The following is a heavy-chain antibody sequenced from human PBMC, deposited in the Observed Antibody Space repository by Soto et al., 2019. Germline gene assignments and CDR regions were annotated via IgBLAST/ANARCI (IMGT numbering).Heavy chain of an antibody. J-gene: IGHJ4*02. CDR3: AREGWNYVDY. V-gene: IGHV4-61*01. Sequence: PSETLSLTCTFPGGSVISGSYYWSWIRQPPGKGLEWIGYIYYSGSTNYNPSLKSRVTISVDTSKNQFSLKLSSVTAADTAVYYCAREGWNYVDYWGQGTLVTVS. D-gene: IGHD6-19*01. CDR2: IYYSGST. CDR1: GGSVISGSYY.